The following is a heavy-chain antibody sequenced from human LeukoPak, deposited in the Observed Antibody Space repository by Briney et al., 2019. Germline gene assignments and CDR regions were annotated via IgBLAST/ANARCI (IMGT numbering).Heavy chain of an antibody. CDR1: GFTFSNAW. CDR2: ISSSSSYI. V-gene: IGHV3-21*01. J-gene: IGHJ3*02. Sequence: GGSLRLSCAASGFTFSNAWMSWVRQAPGKGLEWVSSISSSSSYIYYADSVKGRFTISRDNAKNSLYLQMNSLRAEDTAVYYCARDGEENAFDIWGQGTMVTVSS. CDR3: ARDGEENAFDI. D-gene: IGHD3-10*01.